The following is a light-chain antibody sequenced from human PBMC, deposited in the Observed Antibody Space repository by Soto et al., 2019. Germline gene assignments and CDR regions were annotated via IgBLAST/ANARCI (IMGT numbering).Light chain of an antibody. CDR2: DAS. CDR3: QQYQYWPPRT. Sequence: VMTQSPGTLSVSPGERATLSCRASQSVDTLLAWYQQRPGQAPRLLISDASTRATGDSARFSGSGSGTEFTLTISSLQSEDSALYYCQQYQYWPPRTFGQGTKVEI. J-gene: IGKJ1*01. V-gene: IGKV3-15*01. CDR1: QSVDTL.